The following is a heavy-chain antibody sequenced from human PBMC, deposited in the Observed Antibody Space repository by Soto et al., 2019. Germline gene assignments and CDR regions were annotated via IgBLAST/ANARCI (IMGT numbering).Heavy chain of an antibody. CDR2: IYPGDSDT. CDR1: GYSFTSYW. Sequence: GESLKISCKGSGYSFTSYWIGWVRQMPGKGLEWMGIIYPGDSDTRYSPSFQGQVTISADKSISTAYLQWSSLKASDTAMYYCARHFDPSGYDDPYYYYGMDVWGQGTTVTVSS. V-gene: IGHV5-51*01. J-gene: IGHJ6*02. CDR3: ARHFDPSGYDDPYYYYGMDV. D-gene: IGHD5-12*01.